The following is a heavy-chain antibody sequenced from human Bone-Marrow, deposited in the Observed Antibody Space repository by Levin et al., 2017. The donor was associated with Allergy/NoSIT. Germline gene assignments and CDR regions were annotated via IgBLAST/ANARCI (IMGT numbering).Heavy chain of an antibody. CDR2: IYPDDSDT. CDR3: ARSLPTSTRLGWFDP. Sequence: GGSLRLSCKGSGYTFTKYWIAWVRQMPGKGLEWMGTIYPDDSDTRYSPSFQGQVTISADKSINTAYLQWRSLKASDTAIYYCARSLPTSTRLGWFDPWGQGTLVTVSS. D-gene: IGHD2-2*01. V-gene: IGHV5-51*01. J-gene: IGHJ5*02. CDR1: GYTFTKYW.